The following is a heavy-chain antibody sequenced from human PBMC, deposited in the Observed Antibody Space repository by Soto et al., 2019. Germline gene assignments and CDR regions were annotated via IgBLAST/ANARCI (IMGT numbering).Heavy chain of an antibody. CDR2: ISYDGSDK. D-gene: IGHD3-10*01. Sequence: QVQLVESGGGVVQPGRSLRLSCAASGFTFSSYGMHWVRQAPGKGLEWVALISYDGSDKYYADSVKGRFTISRDNSKXXXXXXXXSXXXXXXXVYYCGAGQYFSDYWGQGTLVTV. V-gene: IGHV3-30*03. CDR1: GFTFSSYG. CDR3: GAGQYFSDY. J-gene: IGHJ4*02.